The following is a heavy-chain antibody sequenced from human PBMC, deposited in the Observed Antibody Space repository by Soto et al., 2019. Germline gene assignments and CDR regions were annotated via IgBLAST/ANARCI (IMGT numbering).Heavy chain of an antibody. V-gene: IGHV4-34*01. Sequence: QVQLQQWGAGLLKSSETLSLTCAVYGGSFSDYYWSWIRQPPGKGLEWIGEINHSGSSNYNPSLNGRVARAVDTSKSQFSPRLASVTAADTAVYYCARKMSPKIFGAVLRGAQHWFDSWGQGTVVTVSS. J-gene: IGHJ5*01. D-gene: IGHD3-3*01. CDR2: INHSGSS. CDR1: GGSFSDYY. CDR3: ARKMSPKIFGAVLRGAQHWFDS.